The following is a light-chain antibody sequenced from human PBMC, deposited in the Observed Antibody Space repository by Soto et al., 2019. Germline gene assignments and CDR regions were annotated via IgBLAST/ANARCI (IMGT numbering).Light chain of an antibody. CDR3: SSYTSSSTLVV. V-gene: IGLV2-14*01. CDR1: SSDVGGYNY. J-gene: IGLJ2*01. Sequence: QSALTQPASVSGSPGQSITISCTGASSDVGGYNYVSWYQQHPGKAPKLMFYEVSNRPSGVSNRFSGSKSGNTASLTISGLQAEDEADYYCSSYTSSSTLVVFGGGTKLTVL. CDR2: EVS.